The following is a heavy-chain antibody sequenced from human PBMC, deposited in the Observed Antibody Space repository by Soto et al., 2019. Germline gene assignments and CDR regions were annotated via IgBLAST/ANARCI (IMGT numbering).Heavy chain of an antibody. CDR2: IAVGSGNT. D-gene: IGHD6-6*01. CDR3: AELYSGSSDYDY. CDR1: GFTFASSA. Sequence: AKVCSKASGFTFASSAMQWLHQARGQRLEWIGWIAVGSGNTNYAQKFQERVTITRDMSTSTAYMELSSLRSEDTALYDGAELYSGSSDYDYWGHGTLVTVSS. J-gene: IGHJ4*01. V-gene: IGHV1-58*02.